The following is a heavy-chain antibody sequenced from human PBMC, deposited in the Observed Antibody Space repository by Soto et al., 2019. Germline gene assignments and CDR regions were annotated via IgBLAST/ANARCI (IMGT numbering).Heavy chain of an antibody. CDR1: GFNFRNFN. J-gene: IGHJ3*01. CDR2: VSGSSSYI. Sequence: TXGSLRLSCEGSGFNFRNFNMIWVRQAPGKGLEWVSSVSGSSSYIYYADSVKGRFTVSRDNANNLVFLQMNGLRPEDTAMYYCARDLRGHYGPWGQGTMVTVSS. CDR3: ARDLRGHYGP. V-gene: IGHV3-21*06. D-gene: IGHD4-17*01.